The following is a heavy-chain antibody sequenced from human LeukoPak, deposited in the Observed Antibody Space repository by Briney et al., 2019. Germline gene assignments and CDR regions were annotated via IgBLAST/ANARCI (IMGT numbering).Heavy chain of an antibody. V-gene: IGHV3-15*01. CDR3: TTEGSIFSDYYGMDV. CDR2: IKSKTDGGTT. D-gene: IGHD3-9*01. J-gene: IGHJ6*02. CDR1: GFTFSNAW. Sequence: GGSLRLSCAASGFTFSNAWMSWVRQAPGKGLEWVGRIKSKTDGGTTDYAAPVKGRFTISRDDSKNTLYLQMNSLKTEDTAVYYCTTEGSIFSDYYGMDVWGQGTTVTVSS.